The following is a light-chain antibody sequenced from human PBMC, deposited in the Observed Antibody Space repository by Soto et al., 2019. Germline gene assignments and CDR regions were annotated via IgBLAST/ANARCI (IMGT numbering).Light chain of an antibody. Sequence: DIQMTQSPSTLFASVGDRVTITCRASQSISTWLAWYQQKPGKAPKLLIYKASSLEGGVPLRFSGSGSGTKFNITISSLQPDDFATYYCQQYNTYPLTFGGGTTVEIK. V-gene: IGKV1-5*03. CDR1: QSISTW. J-gene: IGKJ4*01. CDR2: KAS. CDR3: QQYNTYPLT.